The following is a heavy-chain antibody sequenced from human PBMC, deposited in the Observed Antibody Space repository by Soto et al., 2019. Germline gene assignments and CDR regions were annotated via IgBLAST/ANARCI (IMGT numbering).Heavy chain of an antibody. CDR3: ARVNPGYSYVNY. J-gene: IGHJ4*02. CDR1: GFTFSSYW. Sequence: EVQLVESGGGLVQPGGPLRLSCAASGFTFSSYWMLWVRQAPGKGLVWVSRINSDGSTTSYADSVKGRFTISRDNAKNTLYLQMNSLRAEDTAVYYCARVNPGYSYVNYWGQGTLVTVSS. V-gene: IGHV3-74*01. D-gene: IGHD5-18*01. CDR2: INSDGSTT.